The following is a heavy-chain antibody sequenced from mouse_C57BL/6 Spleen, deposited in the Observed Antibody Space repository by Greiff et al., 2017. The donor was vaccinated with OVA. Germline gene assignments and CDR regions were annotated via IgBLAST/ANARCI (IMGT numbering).Heavy chain of an antibody. J-gene: IGHJ4*01. CDR2: ISSGGSYT. D-gene: IGHD2-4*01. V-gene: IGHV5-6*01. Sequence: EVQRVESGGDLVKPGGSLKLSCAASGFTFSSYGMSWVRQTPDKRLEWVATISSGGSYTYYPDSVKGRFTISRDNAKNTLYLQMSSLKSEDTAMYYCARHPYDYDYAMDYWGQGTSVTVSS. CDR3: ARHPYDYDYAMDY. CDR1: GFTFSSYG.